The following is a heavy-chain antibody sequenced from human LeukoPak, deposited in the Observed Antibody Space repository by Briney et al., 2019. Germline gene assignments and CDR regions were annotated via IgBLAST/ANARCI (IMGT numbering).Heavy chain of an antibody. V-gene: IGHV4-61*02. J-gene: IGHJ3*02. CDR3: AREGEYEDAFDI. CDR2: IYTSGST. CDR1: GGSISSGSYY. Sequence: SETLSLTCTVSGGSISSGSYYWSWIRQPAGKGLEWIGRIYTSGSTNYNPSLKSRVTISVDTSKNQFSLKLSSVTAADTAVYYCAREGEYEDAFDIWGQGTMVTVSS. D-gene: IGHD3-16*01.